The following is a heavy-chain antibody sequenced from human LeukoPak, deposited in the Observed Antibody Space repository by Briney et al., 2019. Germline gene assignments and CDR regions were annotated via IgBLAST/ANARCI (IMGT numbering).Heavy chain of an antibody. J-gene: IGHJ4*02. Sequence: PGGSLRLSCAAYGFAVSSDYMSWVRQAPGKGLEWVSVIHSGGSTYHADSVKGRFTISRDNSKNTLFLQMNSLRVEDTAVYYCTRDFYGSEWGQGTLLTVSS. D-gene: IGHD3-10*01. CDR3: TRDFYGSE. CDR1: GFAVSSDY. V-gene: IGHV3-66*01. CDR2: IHSGGST.